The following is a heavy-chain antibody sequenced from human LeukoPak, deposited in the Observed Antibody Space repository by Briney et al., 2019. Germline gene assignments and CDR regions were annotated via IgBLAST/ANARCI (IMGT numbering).Heavy chain of an antibody. J-gene: IGHJ3*02. CDR2: INHSGST. D-gene: IGHD3-16*01. CDR3: ASPRGKRVAIGPGGGFDI. Sequence: SETLSLTCAVYGGSFSGYYWSWIRQPPGKWLEWIVEINHSGSTNYNPSLKSRVTISVDTSKNQFSLKVSSATDADTAVYYCASPRGKRVAIGPGGGFDIWGQGTMATVSS. CDR1: GGSFSGYY. V-gene: IGHV4-34*01.